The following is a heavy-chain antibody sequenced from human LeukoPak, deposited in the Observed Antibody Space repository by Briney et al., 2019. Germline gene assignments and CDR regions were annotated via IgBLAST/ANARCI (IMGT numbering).Heavy chain of an antibody. J-gene: IGHJ4*02. CDR2: IYYSGST. V-gene: IGHV4-59*01. Sequence: SETLSLTCTVSGGSISSYYWSWIGQPPGKGLEWIGYIYYSGSTNYNPSLKSRVTISVDTSKNQFSLKLSSVTAADTAVYYCARAPIAAAGPGFFDYWGQGTLVTVSS. CDR3: ARAPIAAAGPGFFDY. CDR1: GGSISSYY. D-gene: IGHD6-13*01.